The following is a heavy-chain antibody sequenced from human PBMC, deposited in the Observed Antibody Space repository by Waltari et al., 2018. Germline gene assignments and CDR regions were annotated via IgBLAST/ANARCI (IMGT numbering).Heavy chain of an antibody. V-gene: IGHV1-69*08. Sequence: QVQLVQSGAEVKKPGSSVKVSCKASGGTFSSYAISWVRQAPGQGLEWMVRIIPIFGTANYAQKFQGRVTITADKSTSTAYMELSSLRSEDTAVYYCASLLYSSGWYVSYYYYGMDVWGQGTTVTVSS. D-gene: IGHD6-19*01. J-gene: IGHJ6*02. CDR1: GGTFSSYA. CDR2: IIPIFGTA. CDR3: ASLLYSSGWYVSYYYYGMDV.